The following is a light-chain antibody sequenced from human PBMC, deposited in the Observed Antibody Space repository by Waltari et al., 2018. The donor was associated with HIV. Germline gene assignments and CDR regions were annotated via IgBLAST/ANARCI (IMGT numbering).Light chain of an antibody. Sequence: EILLTQSPGTLSLSPGDRATLSCRASQNIVNGYLAWYQQKPDQAPSLVVYGASSRATGIPDRFRGSGSGTDFSLTINRLEPEDFGVYYWQQYGSSPFTFGGGTKVEIK. CDR1: QNIVNGY. J-gene: IGKJ4*01. V-gene: IGKV3-20*01. CDR2: GAS. CDR3: QQYGSSPFT.